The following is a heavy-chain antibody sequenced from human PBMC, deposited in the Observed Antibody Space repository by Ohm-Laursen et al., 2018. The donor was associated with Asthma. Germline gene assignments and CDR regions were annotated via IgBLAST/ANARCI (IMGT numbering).Heavy chain of an antibody. Sequence: SLRLSCSASGFTFSSYGMHWVRQAPGKGLEWVAVIWYDGSNKYYADSVKGRFTISRDNSKNTLYLQMNSLRAEDTAVYYCARVYSSSGYWFDPWGQGTLVTVSS. CDR2: IWYDGSNK. V-gene: IGHV3-33*01. J-gene: IGHJ5*02. CDR1: GFTFSSYG. D-gene: IGHD6-6*01. CDR3: ARVYSSSGYWFDP.